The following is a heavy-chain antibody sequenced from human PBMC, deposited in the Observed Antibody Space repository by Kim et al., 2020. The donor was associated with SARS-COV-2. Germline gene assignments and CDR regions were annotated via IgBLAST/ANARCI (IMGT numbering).Heavy chain of an antibody. Sequence: SETLSLTCTVSGGSISSSSYYWGWIRQPPGKGLEWIGSIYYSGSTYYNPSLKSRVTISVDTSKNQFSLKLSSVTAADTAVYYCARDIYGDYVPYLFDYWGQGTLVTVSS. V-gene: IGHV4-39*07. CDR3: ARDIYGDYVPYLFDY. CDR1: GGSISSSSYY. CDR2: IYYSGST. J-gene: IGHJ4*02. D-gene: IGHD4-17*01.